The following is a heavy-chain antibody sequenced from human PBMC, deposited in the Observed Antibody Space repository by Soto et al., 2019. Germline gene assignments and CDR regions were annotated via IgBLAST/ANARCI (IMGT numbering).Heavy chain of an antibody. CDR3: SRRYSFGSWKYGVDV. Sequence: QLQVQESGPGLVKPLETLSLTCTVSGGSISSSKNYWGWIRQPPGKGLEWIGTISYSGSNYYNPSLNGRVIISADTSKNQFSLKLSSLTAADTAVYYCSRRYSFGSWKYGVDVWGQGTMVTVSS. V-gene: IGHV4-39*01. J-gene: IGHJ6*02. CDR1: GGSISSSKNY. CDR2: ISYSGSN. D-gene: IGHD3-10*01.